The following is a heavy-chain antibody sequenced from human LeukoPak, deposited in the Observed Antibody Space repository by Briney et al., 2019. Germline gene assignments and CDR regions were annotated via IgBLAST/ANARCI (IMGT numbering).Heavy chain of an antibody. CDR3: AKSGCSSTSCYGLFPGWLDP. V-gene: IGHV3-23*01. Sequence: GGSLRLSCAASGFTFTNYAMSWVRQAPGKGLEWVSGISGGGGSTYYADSVKGRFTISKDNSKNTLYLQMNSLRAEDTAVYYCAKSGCSSTSCYGLFPGWLDPWGQGTLVTVSS. D-gene: IGHD2-2*01. CDR2: ISGGGGST. CDR1: GFTFTNYA. J-gene: IGHJ5*02.